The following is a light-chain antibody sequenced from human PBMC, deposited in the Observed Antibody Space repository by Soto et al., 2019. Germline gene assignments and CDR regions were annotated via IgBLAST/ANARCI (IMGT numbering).Light chain of an antibody. CDR3: QQYTTYPPT. J-gene: IGKJ4*01. V-gene: IGKV1-5*03. CDR1: ESISNW. Sequence: DIQMTQSPSSLSASVGDRVTITCRASESISNWLAWYQQKPGKAPKLLIFKASNLERGVPSRFSGSGSGTEFPLTTNTLQPDDFATYTCQQYTTYPPTVGGRTNVEIK. CDR2: KAS.